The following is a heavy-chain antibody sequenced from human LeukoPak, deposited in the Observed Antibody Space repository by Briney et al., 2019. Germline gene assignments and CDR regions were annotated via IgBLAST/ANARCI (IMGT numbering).Heavy chain of an antibody. V-gene: IGHV4-39*07. CDR3: ARATRAARHFDY. Sequence: SETLSLTCTVSGGSISSISYYSGWIRQPPGKGLEWIVSMYYSGSTYNNPSLKSRVTISVDTSKNQFSLKLSSVTAADTAVYYCARATRAARHFDYWGQGTLVTVSS. CDR1: GGSISSISYY. D-gene: IGHD6-6*01. J-gene: IGHJ4*02. CDR2: MYYSGST.